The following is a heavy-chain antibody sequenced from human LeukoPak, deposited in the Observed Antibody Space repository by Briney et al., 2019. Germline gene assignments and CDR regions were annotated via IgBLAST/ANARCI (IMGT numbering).Heavy chain of an antibody. D-gene: IGHD6-13*01. CDR2: INPNSGGT. CDR1: GYTFTGYY. Sequence: ASVKVSCKASGYTFTGYYMHWVRQAPGQGLEWMGWINPNSGGTNYAQEFQGRVTMTRDTSISTAYMELSRLRSDDTAVYYCARPIAAAGISWFDPWGQGTLVTVSS. CDR3: ARPIAAAGISWFDP. J-gene: IGHJ5*02. V-gene: IGHV1-2*02.